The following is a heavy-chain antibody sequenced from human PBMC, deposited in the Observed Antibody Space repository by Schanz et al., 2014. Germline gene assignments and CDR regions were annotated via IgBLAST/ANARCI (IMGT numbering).Heavy chain of an antibody. Sequence: QVQLQESGPGLVQPSETLSLTCTVSGGSIRRYYWSWIRQPPGKGLEWIASMYNIGITYYNPSLRCGVPISVDTSKNNFPRGLSSVPAADTAVYYCARGWEVKVFDYWGQGTLITVSS. D-gene: IGHD1-26*01. V-gene: IGHV4-59*08. CDR2: MYNIGIT. CDR3: ARGWEVKVFDY. J-gene: IGHJ4*02. CDR1: GGSIRRYY.